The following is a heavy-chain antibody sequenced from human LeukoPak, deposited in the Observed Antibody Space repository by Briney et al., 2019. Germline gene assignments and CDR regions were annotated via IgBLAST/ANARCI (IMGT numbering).Heavy chain of an antibody. CDR3: ARAGENWYYYDSSGYYSNY. V-gene: IGHV3-21*01. CDR2: ISSSSSYI. CDR1: GFTFSSYS. D-gene: IGHD3-22*01. J-gene: IGHJ4*02. Sequence: PGGSLRLSCAASGFTFSSYSMNWVRQAPGKGLEWVSSISSSSSYIYYADSVKGRFTISRDNAKNSLYLQMNSLRAEDTAVYYCARAGENWYYYDSSGYYSNYWGQGTLVTVSS.